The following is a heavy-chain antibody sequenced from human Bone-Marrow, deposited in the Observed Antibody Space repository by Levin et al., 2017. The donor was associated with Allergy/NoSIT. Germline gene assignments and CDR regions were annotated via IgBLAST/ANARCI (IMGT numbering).Heavy chain of an antibody. V-gene: IGHV3-20*04. CDR1: GFTFSDNG. J-gene: IGHJ4*02. CDR2: INWSGTST. D-gene: IGHD6-13*01. Sequence: GGSLRLSCAPSGFTFSDNGMAWVRQGPGKGLEFVSGINWSGTSTAYADSVKGRFTISRDNAKKSLYMQMDSLRDEDTGLYFCVRETRKTAAGAYYFDYWGQGILVTVSS. CDR3: VRETRKTAAGAYYFDY.